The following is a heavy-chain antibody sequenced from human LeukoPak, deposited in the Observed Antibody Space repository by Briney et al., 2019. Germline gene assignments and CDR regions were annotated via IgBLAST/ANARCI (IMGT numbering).Heavy chain of an antibody. Sequence: SETLSLTCTASGYSISSGHYWGWIRQPPGKGLEWIGSIYYSGSTYYNPSLKSRVTISVDTSKNQFSLKLSSVTAADTAVYYCARDEGGYPLDPWGQGTLVTVSS. CDR3: ARDEGGYPLDP. D-gene: IGHD3-22*01. V-gene: IGHV4-38-2*02. J-gene: IGHJ5*02. CDR2: IYYSGST. CDR1: GYSISSGHY.